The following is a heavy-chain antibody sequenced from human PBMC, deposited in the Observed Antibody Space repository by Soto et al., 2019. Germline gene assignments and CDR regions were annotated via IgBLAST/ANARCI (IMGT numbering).Heavy chain of an antibody. D-gene: IGHD3-3*01. CDR3: ARDRSVLGYDFWSGYYTREDYNWFDP. Sequence: ASVKVSCKASGGTFSSYAISWVRQAPGQGLEWMGGIIPIFGTANYAQKFQGRVTITADESTSTAYMELSSLRSEDTAVYYCARDRSVLGYDFWSGYYTREDYNWFDPWGQGTLVTVSS. J-gene: IGHJ5*02. CDR1: GGTFSSYA. V-gene: IGHV1-69*13. CDR2: IIPIFGTA.